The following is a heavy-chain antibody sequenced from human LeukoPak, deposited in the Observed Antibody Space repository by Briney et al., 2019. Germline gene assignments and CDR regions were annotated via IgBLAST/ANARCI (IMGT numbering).Heavy chain of an antibody. V-gene: IGHV3-7*01. CDR2: IKDDGSEK. CDR1: AFAFSSYW. D-gene: IGHD3-10*01. Sequence: GGSLRLSCAGSAFAFSSYWMSWVRQAPGKGPEWVANIKDDGSEKYYLDSVKGRFTISRDNAKNSLYLQMNSLRAEDTAVYSCARRKEYGFDIWGQGTMVTVSS. J-gene: IGHJ3*02. CDR3: ARRKEYGFDI.